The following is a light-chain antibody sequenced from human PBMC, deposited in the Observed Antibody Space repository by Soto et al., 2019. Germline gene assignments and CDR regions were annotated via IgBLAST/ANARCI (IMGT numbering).Light chain of an antibody. CDR1: PSVSSSY. J-gene: IGKJ4*01. Sequence: EIVLTQSPGTLSLSPGERATLSCRASPSVSSSYLAWYQQKPGQATRLLIYGASSRATGIPDRFSGSGSGTDFTLTISRLEPEDFAVYYCQQYGSSQLTVGGGTKVEIK. V-gene: IGKV3-20*01. CDR2: GAS. CDR3: QQYGSSQLT.